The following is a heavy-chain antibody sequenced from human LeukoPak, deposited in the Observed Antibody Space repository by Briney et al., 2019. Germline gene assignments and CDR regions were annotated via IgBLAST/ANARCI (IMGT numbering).Heavy chain of an antibody. V-gene: IGHV4-34*01. CDR2: INHSGST. Sequence: SETLSLTCAVYGGSFSGYYWSWIRQPPGKGLEWIGEINHSGSTNYNPSLTSRGTISVDTSKNQFSLKLSSVTAADTAVYYCARDPGYSYCYLRYWYFDLWGRGTLVTVSS. J-gene: IGHJ2*01. D-gene: IGHD5-18*01. CDR3: ARDPGYSYCYLRYWYFDL. CDR1: GGSFSGYY.